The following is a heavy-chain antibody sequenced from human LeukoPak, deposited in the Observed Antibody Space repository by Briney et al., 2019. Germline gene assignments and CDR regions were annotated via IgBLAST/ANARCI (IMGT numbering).Heavy chain of an antibody. D-gene: IGHD7-27*01. CDR2: IYYSGST. V-gene: IGHV4-39*01. CDR3: ARVLGISTMVV. J-gene: IGHJ6*04. CDR1: GGSISSSSYY. Sequence: KPSETLSLTCTVSGGSISSSSYYWGWIRQPPGKGLEWIGSIYYSGSTYYNPSLKSRVTISVDTSKNQFPLKLSSVTAADTAVYYCARVLGISTMVVWGKGTTVTVSS.